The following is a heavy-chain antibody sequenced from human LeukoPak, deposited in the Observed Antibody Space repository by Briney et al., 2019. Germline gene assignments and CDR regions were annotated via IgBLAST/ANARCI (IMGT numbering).Heavy chain of an antibody. V-gene: IGHV3-33*01. CDR3: TRRGPYCSSTSCYPKPFDY. Sequence: GGSLRLSCAASGFTFSSYGMHWVRQAPGKGLEWVAVIWYDGSNKYYADSVKGRFTISRDNSKNTLYLQMNSLRAEDTAVYYCTRRGPYCSSTSCYPKPFDYWGQGTLVTVSS. J-gene: IGHJ4*02. CDR1: GFTFSSYG. D-gene: IGHD2-2*01. CDR2: IWYDGSNK.